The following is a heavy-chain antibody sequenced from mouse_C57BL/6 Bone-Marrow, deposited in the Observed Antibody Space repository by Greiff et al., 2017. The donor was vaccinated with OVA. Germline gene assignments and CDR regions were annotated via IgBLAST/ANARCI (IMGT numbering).Heavy chain of an antibody. CDR2: ISYDGSN. CDR1: GYSITSGYY. Sequence: EVQLQQSGPGLVKPSQSLSLTCSVTGYSITSGYYWNWIRQFPGNKLEWMGYISYDGSNNYNPSLKNRISITRDTSKNQFFLKLNSVTTEDTATYYCARGGLRRGDYWGQGTTLTVSS. D-gene: IGHD2-4*01. CDR3: ARGGLRRGDY. J-gene: IGHJ2*01. V-gene: IGHV3-6*01.